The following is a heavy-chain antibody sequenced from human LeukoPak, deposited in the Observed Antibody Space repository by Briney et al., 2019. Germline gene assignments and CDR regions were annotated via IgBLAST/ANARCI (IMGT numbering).Heavy chain of an antibody. J-gene: IGHJ6*02. CDR1: GYTFTSYG. Sequence: ASVKVSCKASGYTFTSYGISWVRQAPGQGLEWMGGIIPIFGTANYAQKFQGRVTITADESTSTAYMELSSLRSEDTAVYYCARSSSSGWGNYYYYGMDVWGQGTTVTVSS. CDR2: IIPIFGTA. V-gene: IGHV1-69*13. CDR3: ARSSSSGWGNYYYYGMDV. D-gene: IGHD6-19*01.